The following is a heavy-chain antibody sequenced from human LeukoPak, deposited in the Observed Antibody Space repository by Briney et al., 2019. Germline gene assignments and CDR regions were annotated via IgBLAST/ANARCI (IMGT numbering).Heavy chain of an antibody. CDR1: GGSFSGYY. Sequence: SETLSLTCAVYGGSFSGYYWSWIRQPPGKGLEWIGEINHSGSTNYNPSLKSRVTISVDTSKNQFSLKLSSVTAADTAVYYCARLKHQGCSSTSCYSPRLYYGMDVWGQGTTVTVSS. V-gene: IGHV4-34*01. CDR2: INHSGST. J-gene: IGHJ6*02. CDR3: ARLKHQGCSSTSCYSPRLYYGMDV. D-gene: IGHD2-2*01.